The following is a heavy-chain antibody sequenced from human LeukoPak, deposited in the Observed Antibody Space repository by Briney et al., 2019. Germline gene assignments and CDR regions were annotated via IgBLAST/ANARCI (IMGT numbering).Heavy chain of an antibody. D-gene: IGHD6-19*01. CDR3: MRVGSWRAFDI. CDR2: INPNSGDT. J-gene: IGHJ3*02. V-gene: IGHV1-2*02. CDR1: GDIFTGYY. Sequence: GASVKVSCKASGDIFTGYYMHWVRQAPGQGLEWMGWINPNSGDTNYAQNFQGRVTMTRDTSISTAYMELSRLRSDDMAVYYCMRVGSWRAFDIWGQGTMVTVSS.